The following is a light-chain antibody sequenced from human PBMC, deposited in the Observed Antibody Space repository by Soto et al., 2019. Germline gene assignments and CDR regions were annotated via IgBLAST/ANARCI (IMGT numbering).Light chain of an antibody. CDR2: DNN. V-gene: IGLV1-51*01. J-gene: IGLJ2*01. CDR3: GTWDSSLSAVV. Sequence: QSVLTQPPSVSAAPGQTVTISCSGSSSNIGNNYVSWYQQLPGTAPKLLICDNNERPSGIPDRFSGSKSGTSATLDITGLQTGDEADYYCGTWDSSLSAVVFGGGTKLTVL. CDR1: SSNIGNNY.